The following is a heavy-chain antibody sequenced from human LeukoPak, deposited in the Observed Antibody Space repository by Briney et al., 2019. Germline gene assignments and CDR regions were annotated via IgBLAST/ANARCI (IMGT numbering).Heavy chain of an antibody. J-gene: IGHJ2*01. V-gene: IGHV4-30-4*01. CDR2: IYYSGST. CDR1: GGSISSGDYY. Sequence: PSETLSLTCTVSGGSISSGDYYWSWIRQPPGKGLEWIGYIYYSGSTYYNPSLKSRVTISVDTSKNQSSLKLSSVTAADTAVYYCAREYQLLWAGYFDLWGRGTLVTVSS. CDR3: AREYQLLWAGYFDL. D-gene: IGHD2-2*01.